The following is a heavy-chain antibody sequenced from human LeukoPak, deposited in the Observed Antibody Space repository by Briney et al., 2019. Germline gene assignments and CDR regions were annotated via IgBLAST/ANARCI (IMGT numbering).Heavy chain of an antibody. CDR3: AVAPGDY. CDR1: GCTFTDYY. D-gene: IGHD2-21*01. CDR2: INPNSDYT. V-gene: IGHV1-2*02. Sequence: EASVKVSCKASGCTFTDYYIHWVREAPGQGLEWMGWINPNSDYTFYAQKFQGRVTLTRDTSISTVYMELTTLTSDDTALYYCAVAPGDYWGQGTLVSVSA. J-gene: IGHJ4*02.